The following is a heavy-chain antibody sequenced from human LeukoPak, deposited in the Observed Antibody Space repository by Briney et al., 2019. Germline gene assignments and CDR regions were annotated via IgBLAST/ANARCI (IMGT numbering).Heavy chain of an antibody. D-gene: IGHD6-19*01. V-gene: IGHV3-48*03. CDR1: GFPFSVYE. J-gene: IGHJ4*02. CDR2: IGSSGTTI. Sequence: GGSLRLSCAVSGFPFSVYEMNWVRQAPGKELEWVSNIGSSGTTIYYADSVRGRFSISRDNAKSSLYLQMNSLRVEDTAVYYCALLAVASDFDYWGQGALVTVPS. CDR3: ALLAVASDFDY.